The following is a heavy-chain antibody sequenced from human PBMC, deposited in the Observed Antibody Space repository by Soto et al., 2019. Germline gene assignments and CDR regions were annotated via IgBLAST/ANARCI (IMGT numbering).Heavy chain of an antibody. J-gene: IGHJ4*02. CDR2: IYYSGST. D-gene: IGHD6-19*01. CDR1: GGSISSGGYY. CDR3: ARGLAVASSYYFDY. V-gene: IGHV4-31*03. Sequence: QVQLQESGPGLVKPSQTLSLTCTVSGGSISSGGYYWSWIRQHPGKGLEWMGYIYYSGSTYYNPSLKSRVTXXVXTXXNQFSLKLSSVTAADTAVYYCARGLAVASSYYFDYWGQGTLVTVSS.